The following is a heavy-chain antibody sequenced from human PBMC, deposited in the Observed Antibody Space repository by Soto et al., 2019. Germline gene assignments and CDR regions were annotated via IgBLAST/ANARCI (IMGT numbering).Heavy chain of an antibody. CDR2: VSANNGNT. D-gene: IGHD6-13*01. CDR3: ARDTHSSSWYGHL. Sequence: GASVKVSCKTSGYTFTSYGFSWVRQAPGQGLEWMGWVSANNGNTEYVQKLQGRVTMTTDTSTSTVYMELRSLRSDDTAVYYCARDTHSSSWYGHLWGQGTLVTVSS. V-gene: IGHV1-18*01. CDR1: GYTFTSYG. J-gene: IGHJ5*02.